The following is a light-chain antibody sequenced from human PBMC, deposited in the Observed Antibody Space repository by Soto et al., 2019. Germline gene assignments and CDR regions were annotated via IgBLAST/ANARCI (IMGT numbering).Light chain of an antibody. V-gene: IGKV3-11*01. CDR1: QSVSSY. CDR2: DAS. J-gene: IGKJ5*01. Sequence: IVLTQSPATLSLSPGERATLSCRASQSVSSYLAWYQQKPGQAPRLLIYDASNRATGIPARFSGSGSGTEFTLTISSLQSEDFAVYYCQQCNNWPPITFGQGTRLEI. CDR3: QQCNNWPPIT.